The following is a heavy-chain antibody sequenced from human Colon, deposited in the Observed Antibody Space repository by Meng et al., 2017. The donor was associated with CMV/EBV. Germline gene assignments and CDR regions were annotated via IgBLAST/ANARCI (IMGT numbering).Heavy chain of an antibody. CDR3: ARGPGSSSFDY. D-gene: IGHD6-13*01. J-gene: IGHJ4*02. CDR1: GFTFHSYW. CDR2: INQDGSTR. Sequence: GESLKISCAASGFTFHSYWMTWVRQAPGKGPEFVANINQDGSTRNYLGSVKGRFTISRDNAKASLYLQMNSLRPEDTAVYYCARGPGSSSFDYWGQGTLVTVSS. V-gene: IGHV3-7*01.